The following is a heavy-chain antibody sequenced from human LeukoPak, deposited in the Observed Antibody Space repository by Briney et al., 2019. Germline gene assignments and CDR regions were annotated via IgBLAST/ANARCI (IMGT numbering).Heavy chain of an antibody. Sequence: TGGSLRLSCAASGFTFSSYAMHCVRQAPGKGLEWVAVISYDGSNKYYADSVKGRFTISRDNSKNTLYLQMNSLRVEDTALYYCAKAGLVRGGALDSWGQGTLVTVSS. J-gene: IGHJ4*02. D-gene: IGHD4/OR15-4a*01. V-gene: IGHV3-30*04. CDR1: GFTFSSYA. CDR2: ISYDGSNK. CDR3: AKAGLVRGGALDS.